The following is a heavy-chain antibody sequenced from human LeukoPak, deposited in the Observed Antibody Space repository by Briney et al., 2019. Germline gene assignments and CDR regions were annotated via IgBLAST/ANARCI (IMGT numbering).Heavy chain of an antibody. J-gene: IGHJ4*02. CDR1: GFTFSSYA. CDR2: ISYDGSNK. Sequence: PGGSLRLSCAASGFTFSSYAMSWVRQAPGKGLEWVAVISYDGSNKYYADSVKGRLTISRDNSKNTLYLQMNSLRAEDTAVYYCAKDGSSGPHDYWGQGTLVTVSS. CDR3: AKDGSSGPHDY. D-gene: IGHD1-26*01. V-gene: IGHV3-30-3*01.